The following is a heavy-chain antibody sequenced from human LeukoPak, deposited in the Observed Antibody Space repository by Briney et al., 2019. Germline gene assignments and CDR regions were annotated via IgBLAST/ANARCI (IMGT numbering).Heavy chain of an antibody. Sequence: SETLSLTCTVSGGSISSSSYYWGWIRQPPGKGLEWIGSIYYSGSTYYNPSLKSRVTIPVDTSKNQFSLKLSSVTAADTAVYYCASSGYSYGYVFYWGQGTLVTVSS. CDR1: GGSISSSSYY. D-gene: IGHD5-18*01. CDR2: IYYSGST. CDR3: ASSGYSYGYVFY. J-gene: IGHJ4*02. V-gene: IGHV4-39*01.